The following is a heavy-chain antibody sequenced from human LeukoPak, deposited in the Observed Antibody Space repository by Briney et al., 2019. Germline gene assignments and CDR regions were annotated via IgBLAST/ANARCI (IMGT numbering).Heavy chain of an antibody. CDR2: IYHSGST. Sequence: SETLSLTCAVSGGSISSSNWWSWVRQPPGKGLEWIGEIYHSGSTNYNPSLKSRVTISVDKSKNQFSLKLSSVTAADTAVCYCARGDGIVAPCYFDYWGQGTLVTVSS. D-gene: IGHD1-26*01. CDR3: ARGDGIVAPCYFDY. CDR1: GGSISSSNW. V-gene: IGHV4-4*02. J-gene: IGHJ4*02.